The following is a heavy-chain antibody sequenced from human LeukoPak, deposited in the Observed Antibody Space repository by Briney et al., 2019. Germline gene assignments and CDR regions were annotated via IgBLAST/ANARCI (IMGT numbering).Heavy chain of an antibody. D-gene: IGHD3-10*01. J-gene: IGHJ4*02. Sequence: GGSLRLSCAASGFTFSSYSMNWVRQAPGKGLEWVSAISGSGATTYHADSVKGRFTISRDNSKNTLFLHMNSLRVEDTAVYYCAKDGGFGSGIYFDYWGQGTLVTVSS. CDR1: GFTFSSYS. CDR3: AKDGGFGSGIYFDY. CDR2: ISGSGATT. V-gene: IGHV3-23*01.